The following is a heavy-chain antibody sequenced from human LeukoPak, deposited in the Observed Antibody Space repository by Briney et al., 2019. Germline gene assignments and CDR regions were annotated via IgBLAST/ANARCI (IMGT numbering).Heavy chain of an antibody. CDR3: ATGRYCSGGSCRRNYFDY. Sequence: GESLKISCKGSGYSFTSYWIGWVRQMPGKGLEWMGIIYPGDSDTRYSPSFQGPVTISADKSISTAYLQWSSLKASDTAMYYCATGRYCSGGSCRRNYFDYWGQGTLVTVSS. CDR2: IYPGDSDT. V-gene: IGHV5-51*01. D-gene: IGHD2-15*01. CDR1: GYSFTSYW. J-gene: IGHJ4*02.